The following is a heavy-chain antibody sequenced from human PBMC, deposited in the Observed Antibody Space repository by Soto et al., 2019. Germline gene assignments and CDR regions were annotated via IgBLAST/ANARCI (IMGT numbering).Heavy chain of an antibody. D-gene: IGHD2-2*01. Sequence: QVQLVQSGAEVKKPGSSVKVSCKASGGTFSSYAISWVRQAPGQGLEWMGGIIPIFGTANYAQKLQGRVTITEDESRSTAYMELSSLRSEDTAVYYCASLYCISTSCQYYFDFLGQGNLVTVSS. CDR2: IIPIFGTA. CDR3: ASLYCISTSCQYYFDF. J-gene: IGHJ4*02. CDR1: GGTFSSYA. V-gene: IGHV1-69*12.